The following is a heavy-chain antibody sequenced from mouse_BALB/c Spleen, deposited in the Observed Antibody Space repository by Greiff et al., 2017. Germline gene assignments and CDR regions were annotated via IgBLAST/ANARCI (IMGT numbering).Heavy chain of an antibody. V-gene: IGHV1S81*02. Sequence: QVQLQQPGAELVKPGASVKLSCKASGYTFTSYYMYWVKQRPGQGLEWIGGINPSNGGTNFNEMFKSKATLTVDKSSSTAYMQLSSLTSEDSAVYYCTRGDWFAYWGQGTLVTVSA. CDR2: INPSNGGT. CDR3: TRGDWFAY. CDR1: GYTFTSYY. J-gene: IGHJ3*01.